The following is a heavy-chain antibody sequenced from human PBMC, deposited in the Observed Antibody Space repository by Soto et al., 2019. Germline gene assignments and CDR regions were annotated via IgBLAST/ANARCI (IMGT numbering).Heavy chain of an antibody. CDR1: GFTFSSYA. Sequence: QVQLVESGGGVVQPGRSLRLSCAASGFTFSSYAMHWVRQAPGKGLEWVAVISYDGSNKYYADSVKGRFTISRDNSKNTLYLQMNSLRAEDTAVYYCARDWTAMALYYYDSSGYYGAPGYWGQGTLVTVSS. D-gene: IGHD3-22*01. V-gene: IGHV3-30-3*01. CDR2: ISYDGSNK. J-gene: IGHJ4*02. CDR3: ARDWTAMALYYYDSSGYYGAPGY.